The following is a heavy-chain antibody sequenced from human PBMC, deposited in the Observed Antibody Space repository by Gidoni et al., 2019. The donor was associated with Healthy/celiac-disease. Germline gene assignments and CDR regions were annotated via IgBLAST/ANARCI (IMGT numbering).Heavy chain of an antibody. J-gene: IGHJ4*02. V-gene: IGHV4-34*01. Sequence: LTCAVYGGSFSGYYWSWIRQPPGKGLEWIGEINHSGSTNYNPSLKSRVTISVDTSQNPFSLKLSSVTAADTAVYYCARGGVWRNIVVVPASMRDYFDYWGQGTLVTVSS. CDR2: INHSGST. CDR1: GGSFSGYY. D-gene: IGHD2-2*01. CDR3: ARGGVWRNIVVVPASMRDYFDY.